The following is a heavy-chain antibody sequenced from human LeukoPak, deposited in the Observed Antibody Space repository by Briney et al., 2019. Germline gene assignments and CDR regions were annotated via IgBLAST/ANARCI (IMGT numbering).Heavy chain of an antibody. Sequence: GGSLRLSCAASGFTFSSYGMHWVRQAPGKGLEWVAVISYDGSNKYYADSVKGRFTISRDNSKNTLYLQMNTLRAEDTAVYYCAKSYKSGFDPWGQGTLVTVSS. CDR3: AKSYKSGFDP. D-gene: IGHD1-1*01. V-gene: IGHV3-30*18. J-gene: IGHJ5*02. CDR2: ISYDGSNK. CDR1: GFTFSSYG.